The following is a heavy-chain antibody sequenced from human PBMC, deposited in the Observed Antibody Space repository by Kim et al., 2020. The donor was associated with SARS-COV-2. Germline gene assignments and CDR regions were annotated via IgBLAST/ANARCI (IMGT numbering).Heavy chain of an antibody. V-gene: IGHV1-58*01. J-gene: IGHJ4*02. CDR3: AAGTGYYSPDY. CDR1: GFTFRNSA. Sequence: SVKVSCKASGFTFRNSAVQWVRQARGQGLEWIGWVVVGSGVKKYAQKFQERVIITRDMSTSTTYMELSSLRSEDTALYYCAAGTGYYSPDYWGQGTLVT. CDR2: VVVGSGVK. D-gene: IGHD3-22*01.